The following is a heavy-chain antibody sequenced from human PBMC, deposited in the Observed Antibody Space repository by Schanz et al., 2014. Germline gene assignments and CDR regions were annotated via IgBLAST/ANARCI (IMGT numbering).Heavy chain of an antibody. D-gene: IGHD2-8*01. V-gene: IGHV3-30-3*01. J-gene: IGHJ5*02. CDR1: GVTFSSYA. CDR3: ASGGYCTNGVCNGGRNWFDP. Sequence: VQLLESGGGFVQPGGSLRLSCVASGVTFSSYAMSWVRQASGKGLEWVAVLSSDESRKFYADSEKGRFTISRDNSKNTLYLQINSLRAEDTAVYYCASGGYCTNGVCNGGRNWFDPWGQGTLVTVSS. CDR2: LSSDESRK.